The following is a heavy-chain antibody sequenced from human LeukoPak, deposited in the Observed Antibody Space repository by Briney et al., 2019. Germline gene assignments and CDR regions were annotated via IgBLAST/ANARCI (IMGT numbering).Heavy chain of an antibody. J-gene: IGHJ4*02. Sequence: PGESLRLSCAASGFTFSTYSMNWVRQAPGKGLEWVSSISTTSRYISYADSVKGRFTISRDNAKNSLYLQVNSLRAEDTAVYYCARGSSSSFDYWGQGTLVTVSS. CDR1: GFTFSTYS. CDR3: ARGSSSSFDY. CDR2: ISTTSRYI. D-gene: IGHD6-13*01. V-gene: IGHV3-21*01.